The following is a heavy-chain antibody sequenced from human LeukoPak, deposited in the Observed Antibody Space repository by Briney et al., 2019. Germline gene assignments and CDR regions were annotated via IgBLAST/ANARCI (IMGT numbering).Heavy chain of an antibody. D-gene: IGHD3-10*01. J-gene: IGHJ4*02. Sequence: PGRSLRLSCAASGFTFSSYGMHWVRQAPGEGLEWVAVISYDGSNKYYADSVKGRFTISRDNSKNTLYLQMNSLRAEDTAVYYCAKDAHYGSGSYSAHWGQGTLVTVSS. CDR1: GFTFSSYG. V-gene: IGHV3-30*18. CDR3: AKDAHYGSGSYSAH. CDR2: ISYDGSNK.